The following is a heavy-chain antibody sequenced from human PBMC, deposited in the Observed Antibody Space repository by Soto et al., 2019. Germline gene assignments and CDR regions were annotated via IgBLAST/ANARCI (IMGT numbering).Heavy chain of an antibody. J-gene: IGHJ4*02. V-gene: IGHV1-3*01. CDR2: INAGNGNT. CDR1: GYTFTSYA. D-gene: IGHD6-19*01. CDR3: ARAVAVPADFDY. Sequence: ASVKVSCKASGYTFTSYAMHWVRQAPGQRLEWMGWINAGNGNTKYSQKFQGRVTITRDTSASTAFMELSSLRSEDTAVYYCARAVAVPADFDYWGQGTLVTVSS.